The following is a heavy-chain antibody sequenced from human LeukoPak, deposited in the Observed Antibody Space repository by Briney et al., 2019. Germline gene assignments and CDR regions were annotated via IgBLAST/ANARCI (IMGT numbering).Heavy chain of an antibody. CDR3: AKDLGATVPDYFDY. Sequence: HPGGSLRLSCAASGFTFSSYGMHWVRQAPGRGLEWVAFIRYDGSNKYYADSVKGRFTISRDNSKNTLYLQMNSLRAEDTAVYYCAKDLGATVPDYFDYWGQGTLVTVSS. D-gene: IGHD1-26*01. CDR2: IRYDGSNK. V-gene: IGHV3-30*02. J-gene: IGHJ4*02. CDR1: GFTFSSYG.